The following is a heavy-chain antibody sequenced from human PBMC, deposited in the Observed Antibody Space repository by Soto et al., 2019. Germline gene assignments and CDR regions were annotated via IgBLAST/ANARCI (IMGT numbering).Heavy chain of an antibody. D-gene: IGHD2-15*01. CDR1: GYTLTRYS. Sequence: GASVKVSCKASGYTLTRYSIHWVRQAPGQRLEWMGWINAGNGNTKFSQKFQGRVTITRDTSASTAYMELRGLRSEDTAVYYCAREADLLLHYYYYGMVVWGPGITVTVFS. CDR3: AREADLLLHYYYYGMVV. V-gene: IGHV1-3*01. CDR2: INAGNGNT. J-gene: IGHJ6*02.